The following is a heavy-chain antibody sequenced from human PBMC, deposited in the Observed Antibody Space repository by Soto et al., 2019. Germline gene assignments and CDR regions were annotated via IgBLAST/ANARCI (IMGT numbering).Heavy chain of an antibody. V-gene: IGHV1-18*01. D-gene: IGHD6-13*01. CDR1: GYTFTSYG. CDR3: ARSLWKQLAPDDAFDI. Sequence: QVQLVQSGAEVKKPGASVKVSCKASGYTFTSYGISWVRQAPGQGLEWMGWISAYNGNTNYAQKLKGRVTMTTDTSTSKAYMELRSLRSDDTAVYYCARSLWKQLAPDDAFDIWGQGTMVTVSS. J-gene: IGHJ3*02. CDR2: ISAYNGNT.